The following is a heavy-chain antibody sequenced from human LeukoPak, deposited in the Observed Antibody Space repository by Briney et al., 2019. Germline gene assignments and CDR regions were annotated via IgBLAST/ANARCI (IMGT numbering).Heavy chain of an antibody. D-gene: IGHD2-2*02. CDR2: IYYSGST. J-gene: IGHJ3*02. CDR1: GGSISSYY. V-gene: IGHV4-59*01. Sequence: SETLSLTCTVSGGSISSYYWSWIRQPPGKGLEWIGYIYYSGSTNYNPSLKSRVTISVDTSKNQFSLKLSSVTAADTAVYYCARRGYCGSTSCYKAFDIWGQGTMVTVSS. CDR3: ARRGYCGSTSCYKAFDI.